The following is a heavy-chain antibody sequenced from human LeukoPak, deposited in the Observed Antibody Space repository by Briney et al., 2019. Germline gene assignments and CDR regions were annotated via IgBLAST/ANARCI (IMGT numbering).Heavy chain of an antibody. CDR1: GFTFSSYA. J-gene: IGHJ5*02. V-gene: IGHV3-23*01. CDR2: ISGSGGST. Sequence: GGSLRLSCAASGFTFSSYAMSWVRQAPGKGLEWVSAISGSGGSTYYADSVKGRFAISRDNSKNTLYLQMNSLRAEDTAVYYCAKSYAPAGWFDLWGQGTLVTVSS. D-gene: IGHD3-16*01. CDR3: AKSYAPAGWFDL.